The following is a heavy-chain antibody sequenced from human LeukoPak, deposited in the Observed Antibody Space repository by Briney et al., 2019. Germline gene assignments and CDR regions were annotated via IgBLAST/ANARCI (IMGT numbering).Heavy chain of an antibody. CDR1: GGSFSGYY. J-gene: IGHJ3*02. CDR3: AREDPMVRESHAFDI. D-gene: IGHD3-10*01. CDR2: IYYSGST. Sequence: SETLSLTCAVYGGSFSGYYWSWIRQPPGKGLEWIGSIYYSGSTYYNPSLKSRVTISVDTSKNQFSLKLSSVTAADTAVYYCAREDPMVRESHAFDIWGQGTMVTVSS. V-gene: IGHV4-34*01.